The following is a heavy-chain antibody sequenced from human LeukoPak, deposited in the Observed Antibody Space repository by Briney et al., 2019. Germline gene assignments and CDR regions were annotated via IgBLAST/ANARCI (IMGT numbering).Heavy chain of an antibody. Sequence: PGGSLRLSCAVSGFTLSNYAMSWVRQAPGKGLQWVSALSAGGGGAFYADSVKGRFIISRDNSKNTLFLQMNNLRAEDTALYYCAREGSGRTFNFDYWGQGTLVTVSS. CDR2: LSAGGGGA. J-gene: IGHJ4*02. D-gene: IGHD3-10*01. CDR1: GFTLSNYA. CDR3: AREGSGRTFNFDY. V-gene: IGHV3-23*01.